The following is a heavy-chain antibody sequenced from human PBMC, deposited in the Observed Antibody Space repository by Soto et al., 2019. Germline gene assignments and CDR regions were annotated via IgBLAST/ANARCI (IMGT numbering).Heavy chain of an antibody. Sequence: VKVSCKASGGTFSSYTISWVRQAPGQGLEWMGRIIPILGIANYAQKFQGRVTITADKSTSTAYMELSSLRSEDTAVYYCASPEHLHAFDIWGQGTMVTVSS. CDR2: IIPILGIA. J-gene: IGHJ3*02. CDR3: ASPEHLHAFDI. V-gene: IGHV1-69*02. CDR1: GGTFSSYT.